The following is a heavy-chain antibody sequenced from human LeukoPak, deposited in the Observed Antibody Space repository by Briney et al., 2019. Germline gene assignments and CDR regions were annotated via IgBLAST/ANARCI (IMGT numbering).Heavy chain of an antibody. V-gene: IGHV3-66*01. CDR1: GFTFSNYG. CDR2: IYSGGRT. CDR3: AGESNSGYYLSY. D-gene: IGHD3-22*01. Sequence: GGSLRLSCAASGFTFSNYGIHWVRQAPGKGLEWVSVIYSGGRTYYADSVKGRFTTSRDNSKNTLYLQMNSLRAEDTAVYYCAGESNSGYYLSYWGQGTLVTVSS. J-gene: IGHJ4*02.